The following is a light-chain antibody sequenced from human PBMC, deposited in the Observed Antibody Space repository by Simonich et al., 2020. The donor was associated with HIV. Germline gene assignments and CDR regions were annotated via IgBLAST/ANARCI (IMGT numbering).Light chain of an antibody. CDR1: QSISSY. CDR2: AAS. Sequence: DIQMTQSPSSLSASVGDRVTITCRARQSISSYLNWYQQKPGKAPKLLIYAASSLQSGVPSRCSGSGSGTDFTLTIGSLQPEDFATYYCQQSYTTPRAFGQGTKVEIK. V-gene: IGKV1-39*01. CDR3: QQSYTTPRA. J-gene: IGKJ1*01.